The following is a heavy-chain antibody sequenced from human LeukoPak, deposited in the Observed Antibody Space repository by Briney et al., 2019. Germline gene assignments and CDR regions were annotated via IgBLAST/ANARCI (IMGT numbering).Heavy chain of an antibody. V-gene: IGHV3-30*14. CDR3: TRVYLERLTAGYFDH. CDR2: VSYDGRNE. D-gene: IGHD2-8*01. CDR1: GFIFTDYA. J-gene: IGHJ4*02. Sequence: GGSLRLSCAASGFIFTDYAMHWVRQPPGKGLEWVALVSYDGRNENYADSVKGRFTISRDTSKNTLFLQMNSLRDEDTAVYYCTRVYLERLTAGYFDHWGQGTLVTVSP.